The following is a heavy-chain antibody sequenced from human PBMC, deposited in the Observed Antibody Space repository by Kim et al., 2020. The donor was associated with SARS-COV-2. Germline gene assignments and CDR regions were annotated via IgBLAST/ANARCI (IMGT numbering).Heavy chain of an antibody. CDR3: ARDGRGANSDTV. J-gene: IGHJ4*02. CDR2: VFYSGNT. D-gene: IGHD1-26*01. CDR1: GGSISRYY. V-gene: IGHV4-59*01. Sequence: SETLSLTCTVSGGSISRYYWSWIRQPPGKGLEWIGYVFYSGNTVYNPSLRSRVTISLDTSKRQFSLRLSSVTAADTAVYYCARDGRGANSDTVWGQGTLVTVSS.